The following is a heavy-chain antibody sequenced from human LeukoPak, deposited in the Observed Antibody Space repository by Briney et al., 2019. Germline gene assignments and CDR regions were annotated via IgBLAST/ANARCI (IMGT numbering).Heavy chain of an antibody. CDR2: IYHSGST. J-gene: IGHJ6*02. D-gene: IGHD1-26*01. V-gene: IGHV4-30-2*01. CDR1: GGSISSGGYS. CDR3: ARGATTAATDV. Sequence: PSQTLSLTCAVSGGSISSGGYSWSWIRQPPGKGLEWIGYIYHSGSTYYNPSLKSRVTISVDRSKNQFSLKLSSVTAADTAVYYCARGATTAATDVWGQGTTVTVSS.